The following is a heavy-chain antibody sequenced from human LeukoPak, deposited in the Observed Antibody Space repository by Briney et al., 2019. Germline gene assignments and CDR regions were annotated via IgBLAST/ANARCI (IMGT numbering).Heavy chain of an antibody. CDR3: AKVGLDFWSGYHPHYFDS. V-gene: IGHV3-23*01. J-gene: IGHJ4*02. CDR2: ISGSGGNT. Sequence: PGGSLRLSCAASGFTFSSYTMSWVRQAPDKGLEWVSGISGSGGNTYYADSVKGRFTISRDNSNNALDLQMNSLRAEDTAVYYCAKVGLDFWSGYHPHYFDSWGQGTLVTVSS. D-gene: IGHD3-3*01. CDR1: GFTFSSYT.